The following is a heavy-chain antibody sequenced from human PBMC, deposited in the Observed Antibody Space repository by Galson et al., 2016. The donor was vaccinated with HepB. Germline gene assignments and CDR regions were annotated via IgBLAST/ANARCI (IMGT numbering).Heavy chain of an antibody. V-gene: IGHV3-30*04. CDR2: ISFDGSNK. CDR1: GFTFSSYA. Sequence: SLRLSCAASGFTFSSYAMHWVRQAPGKGLEWVALISFDGSNKYYADSVKGRFTISRDNSKNTQYLQMNSLRAENTSMFYCARGTVAGHYFYGMDVWGQGTTVTVSS. CDR3: ARGTVAGHYFYGMDV. D-gene: IGHD6-19*01. J-gene: IGHJ6*02.